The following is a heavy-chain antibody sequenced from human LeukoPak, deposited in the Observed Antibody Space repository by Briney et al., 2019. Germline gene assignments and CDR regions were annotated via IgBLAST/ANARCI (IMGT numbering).Heavy chain of an antibody. CDR2: IYYSGST. Sequence: SETLSLTCTVSGGSISTYYWSWIRQPPGKGLEWIGYIYYSGSTNYNPSLKSRVTISVDTSKNQFSLKLSSVTAADTAVHYCARAGGSWYHPFDYWGQGILVTVSS. V-gene: IGHV4-59*01. J-gene: IGHJ4*02. D-gene: IGHD6-13*01. CDR3: ARAGGSWYHPFDY. CDR1: GGSISTYY.